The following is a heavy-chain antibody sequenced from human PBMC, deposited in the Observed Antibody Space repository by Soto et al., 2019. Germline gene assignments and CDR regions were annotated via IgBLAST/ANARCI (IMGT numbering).Heavy chain of an antibody. D-gene: IGHD6-13*01. CDR1: GYSFTSYW. J-gene: IGHJ4*02. CDR3: ARRSGFSSSWFFDY. Sequence: GESLKISCKGSGYSFTSYWIAWLRQMPGKGLEWMGIIYPDDSDTRYSPSFQSQVTISADRSITTAYLHWSSLEASDTAVYYCARRSGFSSSWFFDYWGQGTLVTVSS. V-gene: IGHV5-51*01. CDR2: IYPDDSDT.